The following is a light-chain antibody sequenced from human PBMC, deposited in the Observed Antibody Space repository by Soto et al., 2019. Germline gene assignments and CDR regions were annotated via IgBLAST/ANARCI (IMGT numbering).Light chain of an antibody. CDR2: GAS. CDR3: QKYNNWPPIT. J-gene: IGKJ5*01. CDR1: QSVSSN. Sequence: EIVMTQSPATLSVPPGARATLSCRASQSVSSNLAWYQQKPGKAPRLLIYGASTRATDIPARFSGSGSGTESTLTISRLQSEDFAVYYCQKYNNWPPITLGQGTRLETK. V-gene: IGKV3-15*01.